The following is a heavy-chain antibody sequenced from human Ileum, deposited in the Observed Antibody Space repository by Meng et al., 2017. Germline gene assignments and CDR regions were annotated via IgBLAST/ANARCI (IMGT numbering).Heavy chain of an antibody. CDR3: ARGAANSAYYQDYFDY. D-gene: IGHD1-26*01. Sequence: GESLKISCAASGFTFRDYYMSWIRQAPGKGLEWVSYISDSGSTIYYTDSVKGRFTTSRDNAKNSLYLQMNSLRADDTAMYYCARGAANSAYYQDYFDYWGQGTLVTVSS. CDR2: ISDSGSTI. CDR1: GFTFRDYY. V-gene: IGHV3-11*01. J-gene: IGHJ4*02.